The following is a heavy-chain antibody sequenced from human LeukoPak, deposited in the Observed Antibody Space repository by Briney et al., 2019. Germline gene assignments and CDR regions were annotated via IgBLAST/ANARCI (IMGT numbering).Heavy chain of an antibody. CDR1: GYTFTSYG. V-gene: IGHV1-18*01. CDR2: ISAYNGNT. D-gene: IGHD3-10*01. J-gene: IGHJ5*02. CDR3: ARDVTMVRGVEYNWFDP. Sequence: ASVKVSCKASGYTFTSYGFSWVRQAPGQGLEWMGWISAYNGNTNYAQTLQGRVTMTTDTSTSTAYMELRSLRSDDTAVYYCARDVTMVRGVEYNWFDPWGQGTLVTVSS.